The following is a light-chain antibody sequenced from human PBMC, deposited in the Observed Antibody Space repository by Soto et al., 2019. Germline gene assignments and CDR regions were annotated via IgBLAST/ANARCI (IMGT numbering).Light chain of an antibody. V-gene: IGKV2-30*01. CDR2: QVS. Sequence: DVVMTQSPLSLPVTFGQPASISCRSSQSLVDIDGNTYLNWFQQRPGQSPRRLIYQVSNRDSGVPDRFSGSWSATDFTLKISRVEAEDVGVYYCMQGTHWPWTFGQGTKVEI. J-gene: IGKJ1*01. CDR1: QSLVDIDGNTY. CDR3: MQGTHWPWT.